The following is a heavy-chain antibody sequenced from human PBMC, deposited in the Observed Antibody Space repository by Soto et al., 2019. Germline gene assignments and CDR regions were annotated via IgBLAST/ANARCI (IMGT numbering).Heavy chain of an antibody. Sequence: QVQLQESGPGLVKPSQTLSLTCTVSGDAINSGGYYWSWIRQHPGKALEWIGFIYYTGGTYYNPSLRSRATISQDVSKSQVSLKLTSMPAADTAMYYCASQIHGYDGKLHGRYFDYWAQGTLVTVSS. J-gene: IGHJ4*02. V-gene: IGHV4-31*03. D-gene: IGHD5-12*01. CDR3: ASQIHGYDGKLHGRYFDY. CDR2: IYYTGGT. CDR1: GDAINSGGYY.